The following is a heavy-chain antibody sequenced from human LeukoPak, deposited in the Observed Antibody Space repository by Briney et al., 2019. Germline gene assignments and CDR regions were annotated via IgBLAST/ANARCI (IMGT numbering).Heavy chain of an antibody. Sequence: SETLSLTCTVSGGSISSYYWSWIRRPPGKGLERIGYIYYSGSTNYSPSLKSRVTISLDTSKNHFSLKLSSVTAADTAVYYCARGDMTNGVYSDYWGQGTLVTVSS. J-gene: IGHJ4*02. CDR3: ARGDMTNGVYSDY. CDR1: GGSISSYY. D-gene: IGHD2-15*01. V-gene: IGHV4-59*01. CDR2: IYYSGST.